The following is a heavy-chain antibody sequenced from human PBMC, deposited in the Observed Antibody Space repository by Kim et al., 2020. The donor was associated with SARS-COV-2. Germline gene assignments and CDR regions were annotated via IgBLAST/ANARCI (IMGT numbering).Heavy chain of an antibody. CDR2: IYTSGST. V-gene: IGHV4-61*02. Sequence: SETLSLTCTVSGGSISSGSYYWSWIRQPAGKGLEWIGRIYTSGSTNYNPSLKSRVTISVDTSKNQFSLKLSSVTAADTAVYYCARVRIYSYGHRDAFDIWGQGTMVTVSS. D-gene: IGHD5-18*01. CDR1: GGSISSGSYY. CDR3: ARVRIYSYGHRDAFDI. J-gene: IGHJ3*02.